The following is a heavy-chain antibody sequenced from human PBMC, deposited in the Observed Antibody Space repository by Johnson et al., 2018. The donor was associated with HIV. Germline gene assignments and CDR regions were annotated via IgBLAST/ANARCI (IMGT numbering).Heavy chain of an antibody. CDR1: GFNFNNYG. Sequence: QMLLVESGGGVVQPGRSLRLSCAASGFNFNNYGMHWVRQAPGKGLEWVAVISYDGSNKYFADSVKGRFTISRDKSKNTLYLQMNSLRAENHCANWGWGAFDIWGQGTMVTVSS. D-gene: IGHD7-27*01. J-gene: IGHJ3*02. V-gene: IGHV3-30*03. CDR3: WGAFDI. CDR2: ISYDGSNK.